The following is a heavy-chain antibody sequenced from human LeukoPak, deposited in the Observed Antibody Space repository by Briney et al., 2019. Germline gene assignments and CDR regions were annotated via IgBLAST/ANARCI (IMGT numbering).Heavy chain of an antibody. Sequence: SETLSLTCTVSGGSISSSSYYWGWFRQPPGKGLEWIGSIYYSGSSYYNPSLKSRVTISVDTSKNQFSLKLSSVTAADTAVYYCARQYSGYLRNWFDPWGQGTLVTVSS. J-gene: IGHJ5*02. V-gene: IGHV4-39*01. CDR2: IYYSGSS. CDR1: GGSISSSSYY. CDR3: ARQYSGYLRNWFDP. D-gene: IGHD5-12*01.